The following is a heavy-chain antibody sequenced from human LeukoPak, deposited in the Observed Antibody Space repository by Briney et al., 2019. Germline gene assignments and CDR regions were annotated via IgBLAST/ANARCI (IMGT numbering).Heavy chain of an antibody. D-gene: IGHD1-7*01. V-gene: IGHV4-34*01. Sequence: SETLSLTCAVSGGSFSGYYWSWIRQPPGKGLERIGEINHSGSTNYNPSLKSRVTISVDTSKNQFSLKLSSVTAADTAVYYCARGRGLELPNYYYYYMDVWGKGTTVTVSS. J-gene: IGHJ6*03. CDR3: ARGRGLELPNYYYYYMDV. CDR2: INHSGST. CDR1: GGSFSGYY.